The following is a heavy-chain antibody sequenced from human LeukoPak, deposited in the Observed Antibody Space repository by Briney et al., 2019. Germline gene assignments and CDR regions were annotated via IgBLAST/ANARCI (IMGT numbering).Heavy chain of an antibody. CDR1: GVTFSSYS. Sequence: GGSLTLSCAASGVTFSSYSMNWDRQAQGQGREWVSSISSSNSYICYADSVKGRFTISRNNPKNSLYLQMKSLRAEDTADYYCVKGVYRGTYDFDYWGQGTVVTVSS. CDR3: VKGVYRGTYDFDY. CDR2: ISSSNSYI. D-gene: IGHD1-26*01. J-gene: IGHJ4*02. V-gene: IGHV3-21*01.